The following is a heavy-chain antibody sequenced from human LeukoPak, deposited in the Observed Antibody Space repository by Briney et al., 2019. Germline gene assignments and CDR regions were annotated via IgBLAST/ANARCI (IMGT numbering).Heavy chain of an antibody. D-gene: IGHD6-13*01. J-gene: IGHJ4*02. CDR2: IKKDGSEK. CDR1: GFTFSSYA. Sequence: GGSLRLSCAASGFTFSSYAMSWVRQAPGKGLEWVANIKKDGSEKYYVDSVKGRFTISRDNAKNSLYLQMNSLRAEDTGVYYCARRGSSSWYGEYYFDYWGQGTLVTVSS. CDR3: ARRGSSSWYGEYYFDY. V-gene: IGHV3-7*01.